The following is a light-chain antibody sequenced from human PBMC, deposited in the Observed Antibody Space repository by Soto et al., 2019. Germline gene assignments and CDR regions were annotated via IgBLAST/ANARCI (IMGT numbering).Light chain of an antibody. CDR3: QQRSNFTLT. J-gene: IGKJ4*02. CDR2: KAS. Sequence: DIQMTQSPSTLSSSVGDRVTITSRASQSISSWLAWYQQQRGKAPKLXIYKASTLKSGVPSRGSGSGSGTDCTRTISSLEPEDVAVYDCQQRSNFTLTFGGGTKVDIK. V-gene: IGKV1-5*03. CDR1: QSISSW.